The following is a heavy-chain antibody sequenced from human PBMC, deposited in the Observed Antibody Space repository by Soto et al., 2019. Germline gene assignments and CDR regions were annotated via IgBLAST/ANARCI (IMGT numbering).Heavy chain of an antibody. CDR1: GFTFSDYY. Sequence: PGGSLRLSCAASGFTFSDYYMSWIRQAPGKGLEWVSYISGTGTNTFYADSVKGRFTISRDNAKNSLYLQMNSLRAEDTAVYYCARDSRPDLGYWGQGTLVTV. J-gene: IGHJ4*02. CDR3: ARDSRPDLGY. CDR2: ISGTGTNT. V-gene: IGHV3-11*04.